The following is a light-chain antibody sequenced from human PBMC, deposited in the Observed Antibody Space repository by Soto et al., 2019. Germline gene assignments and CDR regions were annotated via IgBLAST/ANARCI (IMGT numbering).Light chain of an antibody. CDR3: QQYDNRLT. CDR1: QSISGW. Sequence: DIQMTQSPSTLSASVGDRVTITCRASQSISGWLAWYQQKPGKAPKFLIYDVSNLESGVPLRFSGSGSGTDFTFTISSLQPEDIATYYCQQYDNRLTFGGGTKVDIK. CDR2: DVS. V-gene: IGKV1-5*01. J-gene: IGKJ4*01.